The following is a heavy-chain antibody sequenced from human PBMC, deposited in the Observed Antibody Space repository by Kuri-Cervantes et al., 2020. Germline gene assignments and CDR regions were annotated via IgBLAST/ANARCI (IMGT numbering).Heavy chain of an antibody. J-gene: IGHJ4*02. CDR2: ISYDGSNK. D-gene: IGHD3-3*01. CDR1: GFTSSSYG. V-gene: IGHV3-30*18. Sequence: GESLKISCAASGFTSSSYGMHWVRQAPGKGLEWVAVISYDGSNKYYADSVKGRFTISRDNSKNTLYLQMNSLRAEDTAVYYCAKDHRYYDFWSGYYRLFFTYLDYWGQGTLVTVSS. CDR3: AKDHRYYDFWSGYYRLFFTYLDY.